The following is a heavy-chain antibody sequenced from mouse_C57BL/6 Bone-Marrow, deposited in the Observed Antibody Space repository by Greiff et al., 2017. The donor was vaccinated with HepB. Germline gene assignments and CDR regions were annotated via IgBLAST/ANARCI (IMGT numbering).Heavy chain of an antibody. Sequence: EVQLQQSGGGLVKPGGSLKLSCAASGFTFSSYAMSWVRQTPEKRLEWVATISDGGSYTYYPDNVKGRFTISRDNAKNNLYLQMSHLKSEDTAMYYCAREDYSNLAWFAYWGQGTLVTVSA. V-gene: IGHV5-4*01. CDR2: ISDGGSYT. J-gene: IGHJ3*01. CDR3: AREDYSNLAWFAY. CDR1: GFTFSSYA. D-gene: IGHD2-5*01.